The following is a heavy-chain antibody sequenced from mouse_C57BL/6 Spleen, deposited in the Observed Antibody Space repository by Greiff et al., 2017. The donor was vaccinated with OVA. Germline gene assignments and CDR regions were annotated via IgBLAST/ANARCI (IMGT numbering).Heavy chain of an antibody. CDR1: GFSLTSYG. Sequence: VQLVESGPGLVQPSQSLSITCTVSGFSLTSYGVHWVRQSPGKGLEWLGVIWRGGSTDYNAAFMSRLSITKDNSKSQVFFKMNSLQADDTAIYXCAKAGVNYYGSSTHFDVWGTGTTVTVSS. D-gene: IGHD1-1*01. CDR3: AKAGVNYYGSSTHFDV. V-gene: IGHV2-5*01. CDR2: IWRGGST. J-gene: IGHJ1*03.